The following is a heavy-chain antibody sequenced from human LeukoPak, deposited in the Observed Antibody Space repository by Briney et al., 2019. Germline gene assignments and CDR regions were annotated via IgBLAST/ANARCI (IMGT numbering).Heavy chain of an antibody. Sequence: SETLSLTCSVSGFSISSNFYWGWVRQPPGRGLEWMGTISHDGRTFYDPSLKSRAIFSLDTTKNQFFLRLNSVTAADTAVYYCARDLAGGDFDFWGQGTLVTVSS. CDR3: ARDLAGGDFDF. J-gene: IGHJ4*02. CDR2: ISHDGRT. CDR1: GFSISSNFY. V-gene: IGHV4-38-2*02. D-gene: IGHD1-26*01.